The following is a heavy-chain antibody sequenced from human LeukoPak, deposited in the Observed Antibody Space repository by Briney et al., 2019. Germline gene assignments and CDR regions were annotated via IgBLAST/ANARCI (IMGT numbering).Heavy chain of an antibody. CDR1: GGTFSSYA. V-gene: IGHV1-69*05. J-gene: IGHJ4*02. Sequence: GASVKVSCKASGGTFSSYAISWVRQAPGQGLEWMGGIIPIFGTANYAQKFQGRVTITTDESTSTAYMELSSLRSEDTAVYYCASPRITMVRGVIMWGGYFDCWGQGTLVTVSS. CDR3: ASPRITMVRGVIMWGGYFDC. CDR2: IIPIFGTA. D-gene: IGHD3-10*01.